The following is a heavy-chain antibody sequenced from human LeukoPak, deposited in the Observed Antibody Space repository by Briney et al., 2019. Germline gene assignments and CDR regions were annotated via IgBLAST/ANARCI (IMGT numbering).Heavy chain of an antibody. J-gene: IGHJ4*02. D-gene: IGHD3-9*01. V-gene: IGHV3-7*03. CDR2: IRQDGSEK. Sequence: GGSLRLSCAASGFTFSTYWMSWVRQGPGKGLEWVANIRQDGSEKYYVDSVKGRFTISRDNADNSLYLQMNSLKPEDTAVYYCARSYNVLTAFDYWGQGTLVTVSS. CDR1: GFTFSTYW. CDR3: ARSYNVLTAFDY.